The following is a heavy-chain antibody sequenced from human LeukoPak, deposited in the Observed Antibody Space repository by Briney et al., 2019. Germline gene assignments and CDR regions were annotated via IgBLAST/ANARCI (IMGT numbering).Heavy chain of an antibody. CDR1: GFTFSDFA. D-gene: IGHD2-15*01. V-gene: IGHV3-23*01. Sequence: GGSLRLSCAASGFTFSDFAMIWVRQPPGKGLEWVSAISGSGGSTYYADSVKGRFTISRDNSKNTLYLQMNSLRAEDTAVYYCAKEEDLYYYYYMDVWGKGTTVTISS. CDR3: AKEEDLYYYYYMDV. J-gene: IGHJ6*03. CDR2: ISGSGGST.